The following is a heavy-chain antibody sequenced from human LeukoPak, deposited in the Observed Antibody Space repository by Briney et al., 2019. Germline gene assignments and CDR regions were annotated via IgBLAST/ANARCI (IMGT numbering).Heavy chain of an antibody. Sequence: PSETLSLTCTVSGGSISSYYWSWIRQPPGKGLEWIGYIYYSGSTNYNPSLKSRVTISVDTSKNQFSLKLSSVTAADTAVYYCARHPIWAENWFDPWGQGTLVTVSS. CDR3: ARHPIWAENWFDP. V-gene: IGHV4-59*08. J-gene: IGHJ5*02. CDR1: GGSISSYY. D-gene: IGHD3-16*01. CDR2: IYYSGST.